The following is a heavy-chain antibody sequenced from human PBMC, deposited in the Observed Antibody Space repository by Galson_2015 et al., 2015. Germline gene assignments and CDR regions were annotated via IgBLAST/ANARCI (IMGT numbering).Heavy chain of an antibody. Sequence: SLRLSCAASGLTSTSYAMNWVRQAPGKGLEWVSVISGSGTNTFYVDSVKGRFTTSRDDSKNTVYLQMNSLSPEDTAIYYCAKGPVGNVFHGM. D-gene: IGHD1-26*01. J-gene: IGHJ6*01. V-gene: IGHV3-23*01. CDR1: GLTSTSYA. CDR3: AKGPVGNVFHGM. CDR2: ISGSGTNT.